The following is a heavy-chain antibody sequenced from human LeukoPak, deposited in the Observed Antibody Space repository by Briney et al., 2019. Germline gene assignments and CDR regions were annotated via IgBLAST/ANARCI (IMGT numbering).Heavy chain of an antibody. CDR3: ARELLWFGEPIPYYYYGMDV. CDR1: GFTFSSYS. D-gene: IGHD3-10*01. CDR2: ISSSSSTI. J-gene: IGHJ6*02. V-gene: IGHV3-48*01. Sequence: GGSLRLSCAASGFTFSSYSMSWVRQAPGKGLEWVSYISSSSSTIYYADSVKGRFTISRDNAKNSLYLQMNSLRAEDTAVYYCARELLWFGEPIPYYYYGMDVWGQGTTVTVSS.